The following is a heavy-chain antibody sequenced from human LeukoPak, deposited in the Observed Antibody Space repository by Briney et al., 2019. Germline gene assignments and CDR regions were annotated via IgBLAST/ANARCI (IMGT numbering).Heavy chain of an antibody. Sequence: GSSVKVSCKASGGTFSSYGITWVRQAPGQGLEWMGRIIPIFGTTDYAQKFQGRVTITADKSTSTAYMDLSSLRSEDTAMYYCAKSLESSASYYVQYDAFDIWGQGTVVTVSS. CDR2: IIPIFGTT. J-gene: IGHJ3*02. D-gene: IGHD3-22*01. V-gene: IGHV1-69*06. CDR3: AKSLESSASYYVQYDAFDI. CDR1: GGTFSSYG.